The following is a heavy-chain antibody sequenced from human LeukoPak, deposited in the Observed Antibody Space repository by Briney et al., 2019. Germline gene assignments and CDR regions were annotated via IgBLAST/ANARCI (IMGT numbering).Heavy chain of an antibody. J-gene: IGHJ4*02. Sequence: PGGSLRLSCAASGFTFSSYAMHWVRQAPGKGLEWVAVISYDGSNKYYADSVKGRFTISRDNSKNTLYLRMNSLRSDDTAVYYCARGGPTANYYDTRTADYWGQGTLVTVSS. V-gene: IGHV3-30-3*01. D-gene: IGHD3-22*01. CDR3: ARGGPTANYYDTRTADY. CDR2: ISYDGSNK. CDR1: GFTFSSYA.